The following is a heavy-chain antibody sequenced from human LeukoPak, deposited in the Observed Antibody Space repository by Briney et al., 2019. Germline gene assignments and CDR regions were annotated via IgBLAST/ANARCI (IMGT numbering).Heavy chain of an antibody. CDR3: APKGGCGGDCYSSGYFQH. V-gene: IGHV1-69*01. Sequence: SVKVSCQASGGTFSSYAISWVRQAPGQGLEWMGGIIPIFGTANYAQKFQGRVTITADESTSTAYMELSSLRSEDTAVYYCAPKGGCGGDCYSSGYFQHWGQGTLVTVSS. CDR2: IIPIFGTA. J-gene: IGHJ1*01. D-gene: IGHD2-21*02. CDR1: GGTFSSYA.